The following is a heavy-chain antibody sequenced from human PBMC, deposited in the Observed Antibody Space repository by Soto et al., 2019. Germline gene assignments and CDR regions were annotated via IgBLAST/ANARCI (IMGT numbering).Heavy chain of an antibody. CDR1: GFTFSSYW. D-gene: IGHD6-19*01. CDR3: ASGIGSSGEDYYYGMDV. V-gene: IGHV3-7*03. J-gene: IGHJ6*02. CDR2: IKQDGSEK. Sequence: GGSLRLSCEASGFTFSSYWMSWVRQAPGKGLEWVANIKQDGSEKYYVDSVKGRFTISRDNAKNSLYLQMNSLRAEDTAVYYCASGIGSSGEDYYYGMDVWGQGTTVTVSS.